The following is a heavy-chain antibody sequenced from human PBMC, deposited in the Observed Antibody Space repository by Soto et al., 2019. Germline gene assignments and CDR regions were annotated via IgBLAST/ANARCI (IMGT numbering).Heavy chain of an antibody. J-gene: IGHJ6*02. CDR2: IKQDGSEK. D-gene: IGHD5-12*01. CDR3: ARVGLGGYDYYYYYGMDV. V-gene: IGHV3-7*01. CDR1: GFTFSSYW. Sequence: SLRLSCAASGFTFSSYWMSWVRQAPGKGLEWVANIKQDGSEKYYVDSVKGRFTISRDNAKNSLYLQMNSLRAEDTAVYYCARVGLGGYDYYYYYGMDVWGQGTTVTVSS.